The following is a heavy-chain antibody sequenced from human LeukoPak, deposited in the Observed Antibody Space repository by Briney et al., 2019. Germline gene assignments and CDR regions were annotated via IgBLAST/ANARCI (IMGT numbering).Heavy chain of an antibody. Sequence: EASVKVSCKASGDTFDGYYVHWVRQAPGQGLEWMGWISAYNGNTNYAQKLQGRVTMTTDTSTSTAYMELRSLRSDDTAVYYCALSRASYYYGSEDNWFDPWGQGTLVTVSS. CDR1: GDTFDGYY. V-gene: IGHV1-18*04. CDR3: ALSRASYYYGSEDNWFDP. J-gene: IGHJ5*02. D-gene: IGHD3-10*01. CDR2: ISAYNGNT.